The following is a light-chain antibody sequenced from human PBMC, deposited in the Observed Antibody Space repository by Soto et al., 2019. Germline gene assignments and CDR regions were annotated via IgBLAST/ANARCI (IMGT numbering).Light chain of an antibody. V-gene: IGKV3-11*01. Sequence: EIVLTPSPSTLSLSPGERATLSCRSSQSVSSYLAWYQHKPGQAPRLLIYDAFNRATGVPVRFSGSGSEIDFTLTISSLEPEDFAVYYCQQRSNWAPITFGPGTKVDIK. CDR2: DAF. CDR1: QSVSSY. CDR3: QQRSNWAPIT. J-gene: IGKJ3*01.